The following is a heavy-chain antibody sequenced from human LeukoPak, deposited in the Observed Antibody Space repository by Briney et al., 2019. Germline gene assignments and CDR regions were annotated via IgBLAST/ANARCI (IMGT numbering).Heavy chain of an antibody. CDR2: IYPGDSDT. D-gene: IGHD3-3*01. J-gene: IGHJ6*03. V-gene: IGHV5-51*01. CDR3: ARYGTIFGVVILDYYYMDV. Sequence: GESLKISCKGSGYSFTSYWIGWVRQMPGKGLEWMGIIYPGDSDTRYSPSFQGQVTISADKSISTAYLQWSSLKASDTAMYYCARYGTIFGVVILDYYYMDVWGKGTTVTVSS. CDR1: GYSFTSYW.